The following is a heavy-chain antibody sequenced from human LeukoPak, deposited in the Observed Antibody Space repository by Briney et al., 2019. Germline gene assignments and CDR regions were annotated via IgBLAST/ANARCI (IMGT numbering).Heavy chain of an antibody. J-gene: IGHJ4*02. Sequence: GGSLRLSCAASGFTFSTYAMSWVRLAPGKGLEWVSAISGTGATTSYADSVKGRFTISRDNSKNTLYLQMNSLRAEDTAVYYCAKDPVPLMVATSGFDYWGQGTLVTVSS. CDR3: AKDPVPLMVATSGFDY. CDR2: ISGTGATT. CDR1: GFTFSTYA. D-gene: IGHD5-12*01. V-gene: IGHV3-23*01.